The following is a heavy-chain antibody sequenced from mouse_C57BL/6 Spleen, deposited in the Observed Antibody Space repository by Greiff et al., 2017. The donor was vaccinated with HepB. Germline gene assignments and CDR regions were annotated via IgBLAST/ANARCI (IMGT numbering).Heavy chain of an antibody. CDR2: ISDGGSYT. V-gene: IGHV5-4*01. Sequence: EVQGVESGGGLVKPGGSLKLSCAASGFTFSSYAMSWVRQTPEKRLEWVATISDGGSYTYYPDNVKGRFTISRDNAKNNLYLQMSHLKSEDTAMYYCARDDYDYAWFAYWGQGTLVTVSA. D-gene: IGHD2-4*01. J-gene: IGHJ3*01. CDR1: GFTFSSYA. CDR3: ARDDYDYAWFAY.